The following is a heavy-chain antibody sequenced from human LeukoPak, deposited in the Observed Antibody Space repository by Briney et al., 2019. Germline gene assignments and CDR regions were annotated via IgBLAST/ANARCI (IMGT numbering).Heavy chain of an antibody. V-gene: IGHV5-51*01. D-gene: IGHD3-10*01. Sequence: GESLKISCKGSGYSFTSYWIGWVRQMPGKGLEWMGIFYPGDSDTRYSPSFQGQVTISADKSISTAYLQWSSLKASDTAMYYCARHGQIGDYYYGMDVWGQGTTVTVSS. J-gene: IGHJ6*02. CDR1: GYSFTSYW. CDR3: ARHGQIGDYYYGMDV. CDR2: FYPGDSDT.